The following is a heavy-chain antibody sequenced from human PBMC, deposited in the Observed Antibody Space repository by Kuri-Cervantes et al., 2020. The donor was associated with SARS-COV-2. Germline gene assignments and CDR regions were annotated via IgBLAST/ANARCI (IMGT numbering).Heavy chain of an antibody. Sequence: GGSLRLYCTASGFIFSDYYMTWIRQAPGKGLEWVSNIGPSGTTKYYADSVKGRFTISRDNAKNSLYLQMNSLRAEDTAVYYCARDYGGYYGDDSFDIWGQGTMVTVSS. V-gene: IGHV3-11*04. CDR1: GFIFSDYY. CDR3: ARDYGGYYGDDSFDI. CDR2: IGPSGTTK. D-gene: IGHD3-22*01. J-gene: IGHJ3*02.